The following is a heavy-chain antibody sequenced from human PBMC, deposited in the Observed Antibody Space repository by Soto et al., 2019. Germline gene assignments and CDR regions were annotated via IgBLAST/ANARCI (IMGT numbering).Heavy chain of an antibody. CDR3: ARDSGYSYGYRHFDY. D-gene: IGHD5-18*01. CDR1: GYTFTSYY. Sequence: SVKVSCKASGYTFTSYYMHWVREAPVQGLEWMGIINPSGGGTSYAQKFQGRVTMTRDTSTSTVYMELSSLRSEDTAVYYCARDSGYSYGYRHFDYWGQGTLVTVSS. V-gene: IGHV1-46*01. J-gene: IGHJ4*02. CDR2: INPSGGGT.